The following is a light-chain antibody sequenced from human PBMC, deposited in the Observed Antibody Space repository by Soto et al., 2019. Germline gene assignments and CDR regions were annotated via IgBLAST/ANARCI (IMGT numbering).Light chain of an antibody. CDR2: GAS. CDR3: KKYSKWLPIT. J-gene: IGKJ5*01. Sequence: EIVMTQSPTTLSVSPGERATLSCRASQIVSSNLAWYQQKPGQAPRLLIYGASRRATGIPARFSGSGSGTEFTLTISYLQSEDFAVYYCKKYSKWLPITFGQGARLEI. CDR1: QIVSSN. V-gene: IGKV3D-15*01.